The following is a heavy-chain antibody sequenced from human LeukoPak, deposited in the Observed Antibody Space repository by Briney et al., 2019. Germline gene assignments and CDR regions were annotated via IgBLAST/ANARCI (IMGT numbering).Heavy chain of an antibody. V-gene: IGHV4-34*01. CDR1: GGSFGGYY. J-gene: IGHJ4*02. CDR2: INHSGST. Sequence: SETLSLTCAVYGGSFGGYYWSWIRQPPGKGLEWIGEINHSGSTNYNPSLKSRVTISVDASKNQFSLKLSSVTAADTAVYYCARGTLHYLSGYYGDYWGQGTLVTVSS. CDR3: ARGTLHYLSGYYGDY. D-gene: IGHD3-22*01.